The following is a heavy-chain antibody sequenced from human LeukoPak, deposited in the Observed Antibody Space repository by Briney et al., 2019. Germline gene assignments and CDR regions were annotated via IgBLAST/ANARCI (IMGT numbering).Heavy chain of an antibody. Sequence: GGSLRLSCAASGFTFNNYAMSWVRQPPGKGLDWVSTISDSGSSTYYADSVKGRFTISRDNYRNTLYLHMDSLRAEDTAIYYCAKVPYSDYGSGRPPFMDVWGQGTTVTVSS. D-gene: IGHD3-10*01. V-gene: IGHV3-23*01. J-gene: IGHJ6*02. CDR2: ISDSGSST. CDR3: AKVPYSDYGSGRPPFMDV. CDR1: GFTFNNYA.